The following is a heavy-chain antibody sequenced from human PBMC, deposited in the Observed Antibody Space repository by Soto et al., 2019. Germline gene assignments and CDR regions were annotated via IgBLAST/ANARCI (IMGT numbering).Heavy chain of an antibody. CDR1: GGPISSSSYY. CDR3: ASQGGGGSDGHDAFDI. D-gene: IGHD1-26*01. V-gene: IGHV4-39*01. J-gene: IGHJ3*02. Sequence: PSETLSLTCTVSGGPISSSSYYWGWIRQPPGKGLEWIGSIYYSRSTYYNPSLKSRVTISVDTSKNQFSLKLSPGTAADTAVYSSASQGGGGSDGHDAFDIWGQGTMVTVSS. CDR2: IYYSRST.